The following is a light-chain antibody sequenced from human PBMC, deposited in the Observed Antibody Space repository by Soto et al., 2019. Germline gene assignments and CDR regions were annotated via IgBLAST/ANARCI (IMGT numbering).Light chain of an antibody. CDR1: TGAVTSGHY. CDR2: DTS. Sequence: QAVVTQEPSLTVSPGGTFTLPCGSRTGAVTSGHYPYWFQQKPGQAPRTLIYDTSNKHSWTPARFSGYLLGGKAALTLSGAQPEDEAEYFCLLSFNGPYVFGGGTKLTVL. V-gene: IGLV7-46*01. J-gene: IGLJ1*01. CDR3: LLSFNGPYV.